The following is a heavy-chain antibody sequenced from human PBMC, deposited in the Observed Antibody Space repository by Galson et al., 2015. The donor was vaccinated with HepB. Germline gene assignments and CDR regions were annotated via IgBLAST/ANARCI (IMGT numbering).Heavy chain of an antibody. D-gene: IGHD1-26*01. CDR2: IIPILGIA. CDR3: SLSGRQLRGAFEDYFDY. J-gene: IGHJ4*02. Sequence: SVKVSCKASGGTFSSYAISWVRQAPGQGLEWMGRIIPILGIANYAQKFQGRVTITADKSTSTAYMELTSLRAEDTAVYFCSLSGRQLRGAFEDYFDYWGQGTLVTVSS. CDR1: GGTFSSYA. V-gene: IGHV1-69*04.